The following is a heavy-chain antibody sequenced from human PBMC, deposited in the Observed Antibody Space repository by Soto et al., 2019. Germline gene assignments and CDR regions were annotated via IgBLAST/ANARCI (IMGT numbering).Heavy chain of an antibody. V-gene: IGHV5-51*03. Sequence: EVYLAQSGAEVKKPGESLKISCKGSGYNFNRYWIGWVRQMPGKGLEWMGVIYPGDPDTRYSPSLQGQVTISADKSSSAAYLQWSSLQASDTATYYCARSLVNGTYEAFDIWGQGTMVTVSS. CDR3: ARSLVNGTYEAFDI. J-gene: IGHJ3*02. D-gene: IGHD6-13*01. CDR2: IYPGDPDT. CDR1: GYNFNRYW.